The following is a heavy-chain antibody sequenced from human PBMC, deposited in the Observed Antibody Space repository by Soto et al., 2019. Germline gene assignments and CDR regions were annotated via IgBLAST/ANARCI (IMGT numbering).Heavy chain of an antibody. D-gene: IGHD3-3*01. CDR2: ISYDGSNK. V-gene: IGHV3-30-3*01. J-gene: IGHJ6*02. CDR3: ARETYYDFWSGPYYGMDV. Sequence: QVQLVESGGGVVQPGRSLRLSCAASGFTFSSYAMHWVRQAPGKGLEWVAVISYDGSNKYYADSVKGRFTISRDNSKNTLYLQMNSLRAEDTGVYYCARETYYDFWSGPYYGMDVWGQGTTVTVSS. CDR1: GFTFSSYA.